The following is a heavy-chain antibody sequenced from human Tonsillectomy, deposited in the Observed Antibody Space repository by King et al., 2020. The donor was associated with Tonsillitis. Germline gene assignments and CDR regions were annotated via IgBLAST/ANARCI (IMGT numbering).Heavy chain of an antibody. J-gene: IGHJ5*02. V-gene: IGHV4-31*03. D-gene: IGHD3-22*01. CDR3: ARGDYDSSGYDWFDP. Sequence: QLQESGPGLVKPSQTLSLTCTVSGGSISSGGFHWSWIRQHPGKGLEWIGYIYYSGSTFYNPSLKSGVTMSVDSSKNQFSLKLSSGTAADTAVYYCARGDYDSSGYDWFDPWGQGTLVTVSS. CDR2: IYYSGST. CDR1: GGSISSGGFH.